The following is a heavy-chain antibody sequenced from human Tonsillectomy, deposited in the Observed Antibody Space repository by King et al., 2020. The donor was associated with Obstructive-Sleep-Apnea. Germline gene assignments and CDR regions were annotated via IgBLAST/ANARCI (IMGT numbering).Heavy chain of an antibody. CDR2: ISWNSGSI. D-gene: IGHD3-9*01. J-gene: IGHJ4*02. Sequence: VQLVESGGGLVQPGRSLRLSCAASGFTFDDYAMHWVRQAPGKGLEWVSGISWNSGSIGDADSVKGRFTISRDNAKNSLYLQMNSLRAEDTALYYCAKDILTGYYNYYFDYWGQRTLVTVSS. CDR1: GFTFDDYA. CDR3: AKDILTGYYNYYFDY. V-gene: IGHV3-9*01.